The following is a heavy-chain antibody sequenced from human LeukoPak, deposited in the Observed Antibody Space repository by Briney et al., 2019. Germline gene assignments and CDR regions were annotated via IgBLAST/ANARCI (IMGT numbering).Heavy chain of an antibody. Sequence: GGSLRLSCAASAFTFSSYGMHWVRQAPGKGLEWVAVISYDGTDKYYADSVKGRFTISRDNSNNTLYLQMNSLRVDDTPVYYCAKDRRARRHSMAYQDYWGQGDLVTVSS. D-gene: IGHD3-16*01. CDR1: AFTFSSYG. J-gene: IGHJ4*02. CDR3: AKDRRARRHSMAYQDY. CDR2: ISYDGTDK. V-gene: IGHV3-30*18.